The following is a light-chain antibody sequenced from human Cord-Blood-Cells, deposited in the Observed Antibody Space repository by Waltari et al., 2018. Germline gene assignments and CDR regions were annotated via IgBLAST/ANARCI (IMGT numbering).Light chain of an antibody. V-gene: IGLV5-45*03. J-gene: IGLJ3*02. CDR1: SGINVGTYR. CDR2: YKSDSDN. Sequence: QAVLTQPSSLSASPGASASLTCTLRSGINVGTYRIYWYQQKPGSPPQYLLRYKSDSDNQQGSGVPSRFSGSEDASANAGILLISGLQSEDEADYYCMIWHSSAWVFGGGTKLTVL. CDR3: MIWHSSAWV.